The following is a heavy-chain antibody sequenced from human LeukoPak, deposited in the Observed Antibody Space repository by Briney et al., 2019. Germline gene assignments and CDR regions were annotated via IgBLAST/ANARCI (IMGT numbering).Heavy chain of an antibody. CDR2: INSDGSST. CDR3: AREPYGDYFDY. V-gene: IGHV3-74*01. CDR1: GFTFSSYW. D-gene: IGHD4-17*01. Sequence: PGGSLRLSCAASGFTFSSYWMHWVRQAPGKGLVWVSRINSDGSSTSYADSVKGRFTISRDNAKNTLYLQMNSLRAEDTAVYYCAREPYGDYFDYWGQGTLATVSS. J-gene: IGHJ4*02.